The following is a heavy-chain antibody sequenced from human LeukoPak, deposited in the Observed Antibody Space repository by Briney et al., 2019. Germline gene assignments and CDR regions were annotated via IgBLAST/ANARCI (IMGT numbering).Heavy chain of an antibody. Sequence: GGSLRLSCGASGFRFSDYWMTWVRQVPGKGLEWVANINGDGNKKYYVDSTEGRFTISRDNAKNSLFLQMNSLRVEDTAIYYCVRVLNPSHGSGSYYDAFDIWGQGTTVTVSS. CDR2: INGDGNKK. CDR3: VRVLNPSHGSGSYYDAFDI. V-gene: IGHV3-7*01. CDR1: GFRFSDYW. D-gene: IGHD1-26*01. J-gene: IGHJ3*02.